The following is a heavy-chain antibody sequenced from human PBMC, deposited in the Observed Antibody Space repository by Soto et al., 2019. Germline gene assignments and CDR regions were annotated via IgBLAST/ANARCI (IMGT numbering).Heavy chain of an antibody. V-gene: IGHV1-2*02. J-gene: IGHJ4*02. Sequence: QLHLVQSGAVVKKPGASVTVSCSASGYPVTAYYMHWVRQAPGRGLEWMGGINPATGAAKYPQTFQGRVTITRDASTSTVFMELSGLTSEDTAVFYCARGGGVGVAGSAAFDMWGQGTLVTVSS. CDR2: INPATGAA. D-gene: IGHD3-3*01. CDR3: ARGGGVGVAGSAAFDM. CDR1: GYPVTAYY.